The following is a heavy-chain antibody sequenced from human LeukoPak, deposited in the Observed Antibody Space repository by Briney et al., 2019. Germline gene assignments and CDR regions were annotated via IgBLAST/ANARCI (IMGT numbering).Heavy chain of an antibody. V-gene: IGHV3-30*18. CDR1: GFTFSSYG. CDR2: ISYDGSNK. Sequence: GRPLRLSCAASGFTFSSYGMHWVRQAPGKGLERVAVISYDGSNKYYADSVKGRFTISRDNSKNTLYLQMNSLRAEDTAVYYCAKNLLPGTYYGMDVWGQGTTVTVPS. D-gene: IGHD1-14*01. CDR3: AKNLLPGTYYGMDV. J-gene: IGHJ6*02.